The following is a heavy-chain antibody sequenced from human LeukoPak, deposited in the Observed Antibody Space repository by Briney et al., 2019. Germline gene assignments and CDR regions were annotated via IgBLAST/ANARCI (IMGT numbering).Heavy chain of an antibody. CDR2: INYSGST. V-gene: IGHV4-39*07. Sequence: SETLSLTCAVSGGSISSSGYYWGWVRQPPGKGLEWIGIINYSGSTYYNPSLKSRVTISVDTSKNQFSLKLSSVTAADTAVYYCARSLLWFGEYHGMDVWGQGTTVTVSS. D-gene: IGHD3-10*01. J-gene: IGHJ6*02. CDR1: GGSISSSGYY. CDR3: ARSLLWFGEYHGMDV.